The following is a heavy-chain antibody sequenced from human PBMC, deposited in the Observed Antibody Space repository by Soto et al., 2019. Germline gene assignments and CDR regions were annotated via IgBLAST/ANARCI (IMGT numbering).Heavy chain of an antibody. CDR3: AMEHYYGSGTYFDY. J-gene: IGHJ4*02. CDR2: IYTSGST. CDR1: GGSISSYY. V-gene: IGHV4-4*07. D-gene: IGHD3-10*01. Sequence: SETLSLTXTVSGGSISSYYWSWIRQPAGKGLEWIGRIYTSGSTNYNPSLKSRVTMSVDTSKNQFSLKLSSVTAADTAVYYCAMEHYYGSGTYFDYWGQGTLVTVSS.